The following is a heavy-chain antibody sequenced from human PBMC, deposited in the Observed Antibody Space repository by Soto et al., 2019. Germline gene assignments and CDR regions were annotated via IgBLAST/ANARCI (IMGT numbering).Heavy chain of an antibody. J-gene: IGHJ3*02. CDR3: ARRIGYSSGWYDVFDI. V-gene: IGHV1-3*01. Sequence: QVRLVQSGAEMKKPGASVKVSCKASGYTFTSYAMHWVRQAPGQRLEWMGWINAGNGNTKYSQKFQGRVTITRDTSASTAYMELSSLRSEDTAVYYCARRIGYSSGWYDVFDIWCQGTMVTVSS. CDR1: GYTFTSYA. CDR2: INAGNGNT. D-gene: IGHD6-19*01.